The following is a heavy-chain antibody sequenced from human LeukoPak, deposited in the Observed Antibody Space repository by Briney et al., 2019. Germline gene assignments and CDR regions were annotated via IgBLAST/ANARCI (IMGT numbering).Heavy chain of an antibody. V-gene: IGHV3-23*01. CDR3: AKETPGAAFDA. CDR1: GFTLKSYS. Sequence: PGGPLTLSCAASGFTLKSYSMSWVGQAPGKGLAWVSLISTNVVSTLYADSVKGRCTISRDNSKNTLYLQMNSLRAEDTAVYYCAKETPGAAFDAWGQGTVVSVPS. CDR2: ISTNVVST. J-gene: IGHJ3*01. D-gene: IGHD4/OR15-4a*01.